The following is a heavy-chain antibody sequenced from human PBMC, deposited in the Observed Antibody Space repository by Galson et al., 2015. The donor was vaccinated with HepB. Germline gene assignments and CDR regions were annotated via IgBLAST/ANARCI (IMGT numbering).Heavy chain of an antibody. Sequence: PALVKPTQTLTLTCTFSGFSLSTSGMRVSWIRQPPGKALEWLVRIDWDDDKYFSTSLPTRLTISKDPSKNQVVLTMTNMDPVDTVTYYCAQIQGVAGYQRLFRPRKVDDWGQGTLVTVSS. CDR3: AQIQGVAGYQRLFRPRKVDD. CDR2: IDWDDDK. V-gene: IGHV2-70*04. J-gene: IGHJ4*02. CDR1: GFSLSTSGMR. D-gene: IGHD2-2*01.